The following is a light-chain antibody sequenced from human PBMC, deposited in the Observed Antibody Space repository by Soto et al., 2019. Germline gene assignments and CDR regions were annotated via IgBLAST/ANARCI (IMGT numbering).Light chain of an antibody. V-gene: IGKV1-39*01. CDR3: QQSYSTPTPPT. CDR2: AAS. Sequence: DIQMTQSPSSLSASVGVRVTMTCRASQSITTHVNWYQQKPGKAPKLLIYAASILQSGVPSRFSGSGSGTDFTLTISSLQPEDFATYFCQQSYSTPTPPTFGQGTKVEIK. CDR1: QSITTH. J-gene: IGKJ2*01.